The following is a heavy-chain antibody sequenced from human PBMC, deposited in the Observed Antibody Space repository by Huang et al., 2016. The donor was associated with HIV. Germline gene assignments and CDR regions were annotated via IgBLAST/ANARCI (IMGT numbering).Heavy chain of an antibody. J-gene: IGHJ4*02. Sequence: QVQLQESGPGLVKPSETLSLTCTVSGGSIGSQYWSWIRQPPGQGLEWIGSFSYSGSTNYNPSLKSRVTILADTSKNQFFLKLSSVTAADTAMYYCARGGGYDRGVEDYWGQGTLVTVSS. D-gene: IGHD5-12*01. CDR3: ARGGGYDRGVEDY. CDR1: GGSIGSQY. V-gene: IGHV4-59*11. CDR2: FSYSGST.